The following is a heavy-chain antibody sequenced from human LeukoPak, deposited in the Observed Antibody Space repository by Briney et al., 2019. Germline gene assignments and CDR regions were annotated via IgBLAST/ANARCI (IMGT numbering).Heavy chain of an antibody. D-gene: IGHD5-18*01. CDR1: GYSFSSHA. Sequence: GASVKVSCKTSGYSFSSHAISWVRQAPGQGPEWMGWINTNTGNPTYAQGFTGRYVFSLDTSVSTAYLQISGLKADDTAVYYCGRDPRLGIRGYTYGYSDYWGQGTLVTVSS. J-gene: IGHJ4*02. V-gene: IGHV7-4-1*02. CDR3: GRDPRLGIRGYTYGYSDY. CDR2: INTNTGNP.